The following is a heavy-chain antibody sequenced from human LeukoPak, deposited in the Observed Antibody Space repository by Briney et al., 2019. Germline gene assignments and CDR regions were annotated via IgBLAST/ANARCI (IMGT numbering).Heavy chain of an antibody. Sequence: SETLSLTCTVSGYSISSGYYWGWIRPPPGKGLEWIGRIYHSGSTYYNPSLKSRVTISVDTSKNQFSLKLSSVTAADTAVYYCARDRSGSLDYWGQGTLVTVSS. CDR2: IYHSGST. J-gene: IGHJ4*02. CDR3: ARDRSGSLDY. V-gene: IGHV4-38-2*02. D-gene: IGHD1-26*01. CDR1: GYSISSGYY.